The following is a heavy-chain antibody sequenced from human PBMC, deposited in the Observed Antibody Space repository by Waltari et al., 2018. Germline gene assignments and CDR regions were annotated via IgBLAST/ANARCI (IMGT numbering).Heavy chain of an antibody. Sequence: QVQLQESGPGLVKPSETLSLTCTVSGGSISSYYWSWIRQPPGKGLDWIGYNYYSGSTNYNPSLKSRGTISVDTSKNQFSLKLSSVTAADTAVYYCARALTTHDAFDIWGQGTMVTVSS. V-gene: IGHV4-59*01. D-gene: IGHD4-17*01. CDR3: ARALTTHDAFDI. J-gene: IGHJ3*02. CDR1: GGSISSYY. CDR2: NYYSGST.